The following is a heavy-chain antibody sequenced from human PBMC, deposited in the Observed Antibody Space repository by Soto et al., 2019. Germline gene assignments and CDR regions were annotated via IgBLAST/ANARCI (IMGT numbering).Heavy chain of an antibody. D-gene: IGHD6-13*01. V-gene: IGHV1-8*01. CDR3: ARRGYSSSWYYYYYYGMDV. CDR1: GYTFTSYD. J-gene: IGHJ6*02. CDR2: MNPNSGNT. Sequence: QVQLVQSGAEVKKPGASVKVSCKASGYTFTSYDINWVRQATGQGLEWMGLMNPNSGNTGYAQKFQGRVTMTTNTSISTAYMELSSLRSEDTAVYYCARRGYSSSWYYYYYYGMDVWGQGTTVTVSS.